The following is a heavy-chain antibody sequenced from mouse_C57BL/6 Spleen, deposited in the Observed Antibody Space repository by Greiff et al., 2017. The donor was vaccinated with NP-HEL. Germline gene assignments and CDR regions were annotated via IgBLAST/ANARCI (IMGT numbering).Heavy chain of an antibody. CDR2: IYPGSGNT. D-gene: IGHD2-5*01. V-gene: IGHV1-76*01. CDR1: GYTFTDYY. Sequence: VQLQQSGAELVRPGASVKLSCKASGYTFTDYYINWVKQRPGQGLEWIARIYPGSGNTYYNEKFKGKATLTAEKSSSTAYMQLSSLTSEDSAVYFCARGGYYSNYVYYAMDYWGQGTSVTVSS. J-gene: IGHJ4*01. CDR3: ARGGYYSNYVYYAMDY.